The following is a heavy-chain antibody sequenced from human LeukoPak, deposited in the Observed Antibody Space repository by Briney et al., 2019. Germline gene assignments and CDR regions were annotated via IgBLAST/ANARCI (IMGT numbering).Heavy chain of an antibody. CDR3: ARWGSGWYYFDY. V-gene: IGHV4-34*01. D-gene: IGHD6-19*01. CDR1: GGSYSGYY. J-gene: IGHJ4*02. CDR2: INHSGST. Sequence: SETLSLTCAVYGGSYSGYYWSWIRQPPGKGLEWIGEINHSGSTNYNPSLKSRVTISVDTSKNQFSLKLSSVTAADTAVYYCARWGSGWYYFDYWGQGTLVTVSS.